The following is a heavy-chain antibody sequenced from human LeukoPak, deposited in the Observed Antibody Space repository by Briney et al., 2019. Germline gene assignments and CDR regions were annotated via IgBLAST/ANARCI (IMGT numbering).Heavy chain of an antibody. Sequence: PSETLSLTCTVSGGSIITYYWSWIRQPPGKRRESIAYIYYSGNTNYIPCLKSRVTISVDTSKNQFSLKLSSVTAADTAVYYCARGDYCAGDCYYLWGQGTLVTVSS. V-gene: IGHV4-59*01. J-gene: IGHJ5*02. CDR2: IYYSGNT. CDR1: GGSIITYY. CDR3: ARGDYCAGDCYYL. D-gene: IGHD2-21*02.